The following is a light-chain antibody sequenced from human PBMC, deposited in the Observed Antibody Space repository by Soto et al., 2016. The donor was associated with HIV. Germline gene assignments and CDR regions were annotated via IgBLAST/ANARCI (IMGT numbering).Light chain of an antibody. J-gene: IGKJ4*01. V-gene: IGKV1-33*01. CDR3: QQYDYSPLT. CDR2: DAS. CDR1: QDISNY. Sequence: DIQMTQSPSSLSASVGDRVTITCQASQDISNYLSWYQLKPGKAPKLLISDASNLKTGVPSRFRGSGSGTDFTFTISSLQPEDIATYYCQQYDYSPLTFGGGTKVEIK.